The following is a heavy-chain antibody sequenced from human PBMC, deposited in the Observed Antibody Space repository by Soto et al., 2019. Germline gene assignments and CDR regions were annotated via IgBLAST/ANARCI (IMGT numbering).Heavy chain of an antibody. CDR3: ARRSDYTSSFDY. CDR2: INHSGTT. V-gene: IGHV4-34*01. Sequence: QVQLQQWGAGLLKPSETLSLTCAVYGGSFSGYTWIWIRQPPGKGLEWIGEINHSGTTNHNPSLKSRVIISVDTSKKQFSLRLTSVTAADTAVYYCARRSDYTSSFDYWGQGTLVTVSS. CDR1: GGSFSGYT. D-gene: IGHD3-22*01. J-gene: IGHJ4*02.